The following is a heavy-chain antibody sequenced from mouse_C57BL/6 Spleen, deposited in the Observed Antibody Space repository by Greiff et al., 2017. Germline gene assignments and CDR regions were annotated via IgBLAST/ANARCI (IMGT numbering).Heavy chain of an antibody. CDR1: GYTFTGYW. CDR2: ILPGSGST. D-gene: IGHD1-1*01. Sequence: VVEPGASVKLSCKATGYTFTGYWIEWVKQRPGHGLEWIGEILPGSGSTNYNEKFKGKATFTADTSSNTAYMQLSSLTTEDSAIYYCARRTTVVEAPFAYWGQGTLVTVSA. J-gene: IGHJ3*01. V-gene: IGHV1-9*01. CDR3: ARRTTVVEAPFAY.